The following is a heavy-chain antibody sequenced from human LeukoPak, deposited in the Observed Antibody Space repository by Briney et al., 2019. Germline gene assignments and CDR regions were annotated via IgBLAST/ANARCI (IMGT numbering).Heavy chain of an antibody. Sequence: SETLSLTCTVSGGSISSYYWSWIRQPPGKGLEWIGYIYYSGSTNYNPSLKSRVTISVDTSKNQFSLKLSSVTAADTAVYYCARDSSGWYYCGMDVWGQGTTVTVSS. CDR3: ARDSSGWYYCGMDV. CDR2: IYYSGST. V-gene: IGHV4-59*01. D-gene: IGHD6-19*01. J-gene: IGHJ6*02. CDR1: GGSISSYY.